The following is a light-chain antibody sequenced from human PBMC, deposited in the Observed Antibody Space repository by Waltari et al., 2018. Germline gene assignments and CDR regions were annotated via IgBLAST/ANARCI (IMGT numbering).Light chain of an antibody. V-gene: IGLV3-21*04. J-gene: IGLJ2*01. CDR3: LVWHSTIDHQGV. CDR2: YDS. Sequence: SYVVTQSPSVSVAPGETGRITCGGDNIGSKSVHWYQQRPGQAPVLVISYDSARPSGILERFSGSNSGNTATLTISWVEAEDEADYYCLVWHSTIDHQGVFGGGTKLTVL. CDR1: NIGSKS.